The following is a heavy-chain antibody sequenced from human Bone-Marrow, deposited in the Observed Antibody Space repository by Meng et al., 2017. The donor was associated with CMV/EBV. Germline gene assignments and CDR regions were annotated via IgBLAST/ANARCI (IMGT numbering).Heavy chain of an antibody. V-gene: IGHV3-48*03. CDR1: GFTFSSYE. D-gene: IGHD2-2*02. Sequence: GESLKISCAASGFTFSSYEMNWVRQAPGEGLEWVAYISSSDGTIKYADFVKGRFTISRDNAKNSLYLQMNSLRAEDTAVYYCARDVYCSSTSCYIKGTFYYYYGMDVWGQGTTVTVSS. CDR2: ISSSDGTI. CDR3: ARDVYCSSTSCYIKGTFYYYYGMDV. J-gene: IGHJ6*02.